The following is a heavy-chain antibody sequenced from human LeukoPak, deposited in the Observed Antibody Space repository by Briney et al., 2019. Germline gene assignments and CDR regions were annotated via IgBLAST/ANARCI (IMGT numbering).Heavy chain of an antibody. V-gene: IGHV1-69*01. CDR1: GGTFSSYA. CDR3: AREKGYYDSSGYYYFSHFDY. CDR2: IIPIFGTA. J-gene: IGHJ4*02. Sequence: GSSVKVSCKASGGTFSSYAISWVRQAPGQGLEWMGGIIPIFGTANYAQKLQGRVTITADESTSTAYMELSSLRSEGTAVYYCAREKGYYDSSGYYYFSHFDYWGQGTLVTVSS. D-gene: IGHD3-22*01.